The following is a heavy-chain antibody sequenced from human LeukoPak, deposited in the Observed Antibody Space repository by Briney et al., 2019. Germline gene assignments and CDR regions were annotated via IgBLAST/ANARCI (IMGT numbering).Heavy chain of an antibody. CDR1: GGSISSSSYY. Sequence: SETLSLTCTVSGGSISSSSYYWGWIRQPPGKGLEWIGSIYYSGSTYYNPSLKSRVTISVDTSKNQSSLKLSSVTAADTAVYYCARHTYSFHYYDSSGYLNWFDPWGQGTLVTVSS. D-gene: IGHD3-22*01. V-gene: IGHV4-39*01. CDR2: IYYSGST. J-gene: IGHJ5*02. CDR3: ARHTYSFHYYDSSGYLNWFDP.